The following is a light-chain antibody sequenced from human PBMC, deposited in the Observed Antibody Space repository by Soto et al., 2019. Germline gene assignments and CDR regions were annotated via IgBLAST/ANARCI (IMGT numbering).Light chain of an antibody. CDR1: QSISSW. J-gene: IGKJ3*01. CDR3: QQYSSYFFT. Sequence: DIQMTQSPSTLSASVGDRVNITCRASQSISSWLAWYQQKPGKAPKLLIYRASDLQTGVPSRFSGSGSGTEFPLTISSLQTDDIETYYCQQYSSYFFTFGPGTKVDVK. CDR2: RAS. V-gene: IGKV1-5*03.